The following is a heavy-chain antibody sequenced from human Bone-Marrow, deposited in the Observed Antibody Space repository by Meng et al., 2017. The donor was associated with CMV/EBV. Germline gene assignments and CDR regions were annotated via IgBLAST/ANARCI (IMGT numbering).Heavy chain of an antibody. J-gene: IGHJ4*02. CDR3: ARDYSSSWYAGGFDF. CDR1: GFTFSSYA. CDR2: ISYDGSNK. Sequence: GGSLRLSCAASGFTFSSYAMHWVRQAPGKGLEWVAVISYDGSNKYYADSVKGRFTISRDNSKNTLYLQMNSLRAEDTAVYYCARDYSSSWYAGGFDFWGQGTLVTVSS. D-gene: IGHD6-13*01. V-gene: IGHV3-30*04.